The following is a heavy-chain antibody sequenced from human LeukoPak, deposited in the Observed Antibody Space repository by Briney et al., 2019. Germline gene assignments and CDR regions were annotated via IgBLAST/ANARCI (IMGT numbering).Heavy chain of an antibody. Sequence: GGSLRLSCAASGFTFSNAWMSWVRQAPGKGLEWVGRIKSKTDGGTTGYAAPVKGRFTISRDDSKNTLYLQMNSLKTEDTAVYYCTTDPPIDTAMDTGDYWGQGTLVTVSS. D-gene: IGHD5-18*01. CDR2: IKSKTDGGTT. V-gene: IGHV3-15*01. CDR1: GFTFSNAW. CDR3: TTDPPIDTAMDTGDY. J-gene: IGHJ4*02.